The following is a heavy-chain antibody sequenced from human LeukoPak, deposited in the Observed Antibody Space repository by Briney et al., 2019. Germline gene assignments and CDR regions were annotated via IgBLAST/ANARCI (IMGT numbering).Heavy chain of an antibody. CDR1: GFTFSYYA. CDR3: PKSVGELLLLSLGFDI. V-gene: IGHV3-23*01. Sequence: GGSLRLSCAASGFTFSYYAMSWVRQAPGKGLEWVSAISGSGGSTYYADSVKGPFTISRGNSKNPLYLQMNSLRAEDTAVYYCPKSVGELLLLSLGFDIWGQGTMVTVSS. J-gene: IGHJ3*02. CDR2: ISGSGGST. D-gene: IGHD1-26*01.